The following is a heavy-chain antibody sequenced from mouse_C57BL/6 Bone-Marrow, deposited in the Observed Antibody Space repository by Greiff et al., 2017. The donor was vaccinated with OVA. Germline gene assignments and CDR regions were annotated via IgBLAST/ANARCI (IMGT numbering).Heavy chain of an antibody. D-gene: IGHD1-1*01. V-gene: IGHV1-54*01. J-gene: IGHJ1*03. CDR3: ARRATTVVYFDV. CDR2: INPGSGGT. CDR1: GYAFTNYL. Sequence: QVQLQQSGAELVRPGTSVKVSCKASGYAFTNYLIEWVKQRPGQGLEWIGVINPGSGGTNYNEKFKGKATLTADKSSSTAYMQLSSLTSEDSAVYVCARRATTVVYFDVWGTGTTVTVAS.